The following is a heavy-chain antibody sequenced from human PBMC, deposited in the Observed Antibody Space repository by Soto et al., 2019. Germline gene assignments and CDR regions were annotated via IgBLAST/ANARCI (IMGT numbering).Heavy chain of an antibody. CDR3: AKATKWELLGYFQH. D-gene: IGHD1-26*01. J-gene: IGHJ1*01. Sequence: GGSLRLSCAASGFTFSSYAMSWVRQAPGKGLEWVSAISGSGGSTYYADSVKDRFTISRDNSKNTLYLQMNSLRAEDTAVYYCAKATKWELLGYFQHWGQGTLVTVSS. CDR1: GFTFSSYA. CDR2: ISGSGGST. V-gene: IGHV3-23*01.